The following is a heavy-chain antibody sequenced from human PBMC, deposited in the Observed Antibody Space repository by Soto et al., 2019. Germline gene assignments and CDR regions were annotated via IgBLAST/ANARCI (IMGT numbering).Heavy chain of an antibody. Sequence: QVPLVQSGAEVKKPGASVKVSCKASGYTFTGYYMHWVRQAPGQGLEWMGWINPNSGGTNYAQKFQGWVTMTRDTSISTAYMELSRLRSDDTAVYYCARGRRYFDWLSPDAFDIWGQGTMVTVSS. CDR3: ARGRRYFDWLSPDAFDI. CDR1: GYTFTGYY. CDR2: INPNSGGT. J-gene: IGHJ3*02. D-gene: IGHD3-9*01. V-gene: IGHV1-2*04.